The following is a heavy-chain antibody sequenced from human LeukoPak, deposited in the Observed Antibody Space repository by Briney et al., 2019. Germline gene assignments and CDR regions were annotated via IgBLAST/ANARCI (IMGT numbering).Heavy chain of an antibody. CDR1: GYSFTSYW. V-gene: IGHV5-51*01. D-gene: IGHD3-10*01. CDR3: ARQSLSYYYGSGSYRHYSYYYMDV. CDR2: IYRGDSDA. J-gene: IGHJ6*03. Sequence: GESLKISCKGSGYSFTSYWIGWVRQMPGKGLEWMGIIYRGDSDARYSPSFQGQVTISADKSISTAYLQWSSLKASDTAMYYCARQSLSYYYGSGSYRHYSYYYMDVWGKGTTVTVSS.